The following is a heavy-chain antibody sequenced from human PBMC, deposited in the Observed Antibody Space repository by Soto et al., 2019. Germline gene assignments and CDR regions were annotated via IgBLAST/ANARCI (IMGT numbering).Heavy chain of an antibody. CDR2: FIPILGQA. CDR3: ARVGGIRAPPGTDY. D-gene: IGHD1-20*01. CDR1: GGIFSSYA. V-gene: IGHV1-69*01. Sequence: QVQLVQSGAEVKKPGSSVKVSCKASGGIFSSYAISWLRQAPGQGLEWMGAFIPILGQAYYAQDLQDRVSITAHESTKTTYIELRSLRSEDTAVYFCARVGGIRAPPGTDYWAQGPLVT. J-gene: IGHJ4*02.